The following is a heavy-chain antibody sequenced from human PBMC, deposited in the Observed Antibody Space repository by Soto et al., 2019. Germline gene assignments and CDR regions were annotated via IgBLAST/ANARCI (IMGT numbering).Heavy chain of an antibody. Sequence: ASVKVSCKASGYTFTSYAMHWVRQAPGQGLEWMGWINPGNGNTKYSQKLQGRVTITRDTSVSTAYMELSRLRSDDTAVYYCARDLTGNNWFDPWGQGTLVTVSS. V-gene: IGHV1-3*01. D-gene: IGHD3-9*01. CDR1: GYTFTSYA. J-gene: IGHJ5*02. CDR3: ARDLTGNNWFDP. CDR2: INPGNGNT.